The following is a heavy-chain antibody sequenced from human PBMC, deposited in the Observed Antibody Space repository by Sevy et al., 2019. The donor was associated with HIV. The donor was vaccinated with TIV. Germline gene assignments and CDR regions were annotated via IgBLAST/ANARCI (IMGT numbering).Heavy chain of an antibody. CDR2: IKSKTDGGTT. CDR3: TTDSKKRRLSALLDY. Sequence: GGSLRLSCAASGFTFSNAWMSWVRQAPGKGLEWVGRIKSKTDGGTTDYAAPVKGRFTISRDHSKNTRYLQMNSLKTEDTAIYYCTTDSKKRRLSALLDYWGQGTLVTVSS. D-gene: IGHD6-25*01. J-gene: IGHJ4*02. CDR1: GFTFSNAW. V-gene: IGHV3-15*01.